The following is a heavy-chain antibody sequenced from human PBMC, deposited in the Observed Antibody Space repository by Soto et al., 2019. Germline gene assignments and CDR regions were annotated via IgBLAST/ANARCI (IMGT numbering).Heavy chain of an antibody. V-gene: IGHV1-69*13. CDR1: GGTFSSYA. J-gene: IGHJ3*02. Sequence: SVKVSCKASGGTFSSYAISWVRQAPGQGLEWMGGIIPIFGTANYAQKFQGRVTITAGESTSTAYMELSSLRSEYTAVYYCARPFGSANAFDIWGQGTMVTVSS. CDR2: IIPIFGTA. CDR3: ARPFGSANAFDI. D-gene: IGHD3-16*01.